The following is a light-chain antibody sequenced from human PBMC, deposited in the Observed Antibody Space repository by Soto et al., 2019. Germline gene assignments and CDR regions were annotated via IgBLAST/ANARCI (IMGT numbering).Light chain of an antibody. V-gene: IGLV2-8*01. J-gene: IGLJ1*01. CDR2: EVS. Sequence: QSALTQPPSASGSPGQSVTISCTGTSSDVGGYNYVSLYLQHPGKAPKLMIYEVSKRPSGVPDRFSGSKSGNTASLTVSGFQVEDEADYYCITYAGSTLLYVFGTGTKVTVL. CDR3: ITYAGSTLLYV. CDR1: SSDVGGYNY.